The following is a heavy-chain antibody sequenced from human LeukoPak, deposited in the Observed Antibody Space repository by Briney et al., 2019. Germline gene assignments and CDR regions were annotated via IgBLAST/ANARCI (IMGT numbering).Heavy chain of an antibody. J-gene: IGHJ4*02. Sequence: SETLSLTCTVSGGSISSSSYYWGWIRQPPGKGLEWIGSIYYSGSTYYNPSLKSRVTISVDTFKNQFSLKLSSVTAADTAVYYCATIERRIAAAGPIDYWGQGTLVTVSS. CDR1: GGSISSSSYY. V-gene: IGHV4-39*01. D-gene: IGHD6-13*01. CDR2: IYYSGST. CDR3: ATIERRIAAAGPIDY.